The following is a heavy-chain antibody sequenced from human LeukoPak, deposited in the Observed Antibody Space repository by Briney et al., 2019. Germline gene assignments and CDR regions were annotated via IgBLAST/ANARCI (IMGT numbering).Heavy chain of an antibody. CDR1: GGSISSGSYY. CDR3: ARLNAETRFLEWLEGYYYYYMDV. Sequence: SQTLSLTCTVSGGSISSGSYYWSWIRQPAGKGLEWIGRIYTSGSTNYNPSLKSRVTISVDTSKNQFSLKLSSVTAADTAVYYCARLNAETRFLEWLEGYYYYYMDVWGKGTTDTVSS. CDR2: IYTSGST. V-gene: IGHV4-61*02. D-gene: IGHD3-3*01. J-gene: IGHJ6*03.